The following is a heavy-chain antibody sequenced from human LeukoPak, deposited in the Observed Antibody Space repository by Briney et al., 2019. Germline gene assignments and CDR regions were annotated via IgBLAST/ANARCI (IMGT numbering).Heavy chain of an antibody. CDR3: ARIIAVAGTGGDWFDA. J-gene: IGHJ5*02. CDR1: GYTFTSYG. D-gene: IGHD6-19*01. V-gene: IGHV1-18*01. Sequence: ASVKVSCKASGYTFTSYGISWVRQAPGQGLEWMGWISAYNGNTNYAQKLQGRVTMTTDTSTSTAYMELRSLRSDDTAVYYCARIIAVAGTGGDWFDAWGQGTLVSVSS. CDR2: ISAYNGNT.